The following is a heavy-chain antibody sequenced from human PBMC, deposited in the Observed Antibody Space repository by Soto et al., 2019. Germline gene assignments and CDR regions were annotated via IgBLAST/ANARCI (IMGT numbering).Heavy chain of an antibody. CDR2: FIPIFGTA. Sequence: QVQLVQSGAEVKKPGSSVKVSCKASGGTFSSYAISWVRQAPGQGLEWMGGFIPIFGTANYAQKFQGRVTITADESTSTADRELSSLGSEDTAVYYCARAPGRYCSGGSCYPEFYYYGMDVWGQGTTVTVSS. CDR1: GGTFSSYA. D-gene: IGHD2-15*01. J-gene: IGHJ6*02. V-gene: IGHV1-69*01. CDR3: ARAPGRYCSGGSCYPEFYYYGMDV.